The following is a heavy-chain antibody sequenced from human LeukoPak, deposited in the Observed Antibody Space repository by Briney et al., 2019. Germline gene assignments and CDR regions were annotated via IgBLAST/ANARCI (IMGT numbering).Heavy chain of an antibody. CDR1: GGSFTAFF. D-gene: IGHD3-9*01. CDR2: ISHNGST. Sequence: SETLSLTCAVYGGSFTAFFWSWIRQSPEKGLEWIGEISHNGSTSYSPSFKSRVTITVDASTNQFSLHVTSVSAADTAVYYCARRRLRYHPGFDPWGQGTLVTVSS. J-gene: IGHJ5*02. CDR3: ARRRLRYHPGFDP. V-gene: IGHV4-34*01.